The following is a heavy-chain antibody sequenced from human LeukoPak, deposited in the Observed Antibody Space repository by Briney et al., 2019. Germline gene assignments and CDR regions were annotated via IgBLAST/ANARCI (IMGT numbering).Heavy chain of an antibody. V-gene: IGHV5-10-1*01. CDR2: IDPSDSYT. J-gene: IGHJ4*02. CDR1: GYSFTSYW. D-gene: IGHD6-13*01. Sequence: GESLKISCKGSGYSFTSYWISWVRQMPGKGLEWMGRIDPSDSYTNYNPSLKSRVTISVDTSKNQFSLKLSSVTAADTAVYYCARGVSSSWYYFDYWGQGTLVTVSS. CDR3: ARGVSSSWYYFDY.